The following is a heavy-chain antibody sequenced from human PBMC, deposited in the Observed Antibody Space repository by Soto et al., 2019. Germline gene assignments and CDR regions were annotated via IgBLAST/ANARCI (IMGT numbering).Heavy chain of an antibody. D-gene: IGHD3-10*01. J-gene: IGHJ4*02. CDR2: IYSDDDE. CDR3: AHSRNLITEDAQVGDFDY. Sequence: QINLKESGPTLVKPTQTLTLTCSFSGFSLTTAGVGVGWVRQSPGEALEWLALIYSDDDERYSPALKTRLTNTKATSKNQVVLKMTNMAPVDTATYYCAHSRNLITEDAQVGDFDYWGQGTLVTVSS. CDR1: GFSLTTAGVG. V-gene: IGHV2-5*02.